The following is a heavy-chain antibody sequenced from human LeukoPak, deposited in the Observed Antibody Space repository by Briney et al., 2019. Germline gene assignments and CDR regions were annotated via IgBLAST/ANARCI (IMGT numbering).Heavy chain of an antibody. V-gene: IGHV4-59*08. CDR3: ARYGITIVRGGKYYFDS. CDR1: SGSISGYF. J-gene: IGHJ4*02. CDR2: IHYSGST. D-gene: IGHD3-10*01. Sequence: SETLSLTCTVSSGSISGYFWSWIRQPPGKRLEWIGYIHYSGSTNYNPSLNSRVTISVDTSKNQFSLRLSSVTAADTAVYYCARYGITIVRGGKYYFDSWGQGTLVTVSS.